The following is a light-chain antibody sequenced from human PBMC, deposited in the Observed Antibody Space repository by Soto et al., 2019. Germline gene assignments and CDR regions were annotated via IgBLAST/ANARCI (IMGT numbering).Light chain of an antibody. J-gene: IGKJ5*01. Sequence: EIVLTQSPATLSLSPGERATLSCRASQSVSSNLAWYQQKPGQAPRLLIYGASTRATGIPARFSGSGSGTEFTLTISSLQSEDFAVYYCQQYNKWPPITFGQGTRLEI. CDR3: QQYNKWPPIT. V-gene: IGKV3-15*01. CDR2: GAS. CDR1: QSVSSN.